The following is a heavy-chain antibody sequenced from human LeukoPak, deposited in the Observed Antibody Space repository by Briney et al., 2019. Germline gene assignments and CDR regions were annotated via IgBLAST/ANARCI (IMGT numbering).Heavy chain of an antibody. CDR3: ARDLLGSSWTDY. CDR2: ISSSSSYI. Sequence: GGSLRLSCAASGFTFSSYSMNCVRQAPGKGLEWVSSISSSSSYIYYADSVKGRFTISRDNAKNSLYLQMNSLRAEGTAVYYCARDLLGSSWTDYWGQGTLVTVSS. D-gene: IGHD6-13*01. J-gene: IGHJ4*02. V-gene: IGHV3-21*01. CDR1: GFTFSSYS.